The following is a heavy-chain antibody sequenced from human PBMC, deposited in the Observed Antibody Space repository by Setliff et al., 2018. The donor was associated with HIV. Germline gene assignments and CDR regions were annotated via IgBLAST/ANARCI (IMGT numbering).Heavy chain of an antibody. J-gene: IGHJ4*02. CDR2: VYYSGST. Sequence: SETLSLTCTVSGGSIRNGLYYWHWIRQPPGKGLEWIGSVYYSGSTYYNSSLKSRVTMSVDTSKNQFSLKLSSVAAADTAVYYCARGPVAGTGNWGQGTLVTVSS. CDR1: GGSIRNGLYY. V-gene: IGHV4-39*02. D-gene: IGHD6-19*01. CDR3: ARGPVAGTGN.